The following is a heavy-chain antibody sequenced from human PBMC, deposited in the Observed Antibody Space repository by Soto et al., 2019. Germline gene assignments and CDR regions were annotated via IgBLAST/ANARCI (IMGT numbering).Heavy chain of an antibody. CDR1: GGSISSGGYY. V-gene: IGHV4-39*01. CDR3: ARQVRFLEWLHDWFDP. CDR2: IYYSGST. J-gene: IGHJ5*02. Sequence: SETLSLTCTVSGGSISSGGYYWGWIRQPPGKGLEWIGSIYYSGSTYYNPSLKSRVTISVDTSKNQFSLKLSSVTAADTAVYYCARQVRFLEWLHDWFDPWGQGTLVTVSS. D-gene: IGHD3-3*01.